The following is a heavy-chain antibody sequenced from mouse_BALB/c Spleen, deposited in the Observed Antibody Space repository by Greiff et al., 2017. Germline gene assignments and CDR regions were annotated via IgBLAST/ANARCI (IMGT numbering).Heavy chain of an antibody. CDR3: ARHAVHYYYGSSYVGNAMDY. V-gene: IGHV2-6-2*01. CDR2: IWSDGST. D-gene: IGHD1-1*01. Sequence: QVQLQQSGPDLVAPSQSLSITCTVSGFSLTSYGVHWVRQPPGKGLEWLVVIWSDGSTTYNSALKSRLSISKDNSKSQVFLKMNSLQTDDTAMYYCARHAVHYYYGSSYVGNAMDYWGQGTSVTVSS. CDR1: GFSLTSYG. J-gene: IGHJ4*01.